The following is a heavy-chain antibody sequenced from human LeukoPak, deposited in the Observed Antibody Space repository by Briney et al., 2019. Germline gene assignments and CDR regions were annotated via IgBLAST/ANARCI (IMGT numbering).Heavy chain of an antibody. CDR2: IYTSGST. J-gene: IGHJ3*02. Sequence: SQTLSLTCTVSGGSISSGSYYWSWIRQPAGKGLEWIGRIYTSGSTNYNPSLKSRVTISVDTSKNQFSLKLSSVTAADTAVYYCARARYYYDSSGTRNHDAFDIWGQGTMVTVSS. CDR1: GGSISSGSYY. D-gene: IGHD3-22*01. V-gene: IGHV4-61*02. CDR3: ARARYYYDSSGTRNHDAFDI.